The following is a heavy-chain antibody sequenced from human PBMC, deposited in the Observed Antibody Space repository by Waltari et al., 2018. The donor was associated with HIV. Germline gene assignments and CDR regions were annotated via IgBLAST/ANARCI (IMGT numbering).Heavy chain of an antibody. J-gene: IGHJ6*02. CDR1: GFNSSNSA. D-gene: IGHD3-10*01. CDR3: ARDQHSATNYYGLDV. V-gene: IGHV3-33*02. CDR2: IWADGSHE. Sequence: QVHLVESGGAVVQSGKSLRLPCAASGFNSSNSAMHWVRQGPGKGLEWLSVIWADGSHESYADFAKGRFTISRDDSDNTLFLYLSGLRADDTAVYYCARDQHSATNYYGLDVWGQGTTVTVS.